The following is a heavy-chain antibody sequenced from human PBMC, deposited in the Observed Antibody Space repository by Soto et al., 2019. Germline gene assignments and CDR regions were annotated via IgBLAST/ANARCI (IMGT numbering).Heavy chain of an antibody. V-gene: IGHV2-5*02. J-gene: IGHJ4*02. Sequence: QITLKESGPTLVKPTQTLTLTCTFSGFSLSTSGVGVGWIRQPPGKALEWLALIYWDDDKRYSPSLKSRLTNTKDTTKDQVVLTMANMDPVDTATYYCAHRRGGSYYSALSYFDYWGQGTLVTVSS. CDR1: GFSLSTSGVG. CDR3: AHRRGGSYYSALSYFDY. CDR2: IYWDDDK. D-gene: IGHD1-26*01.